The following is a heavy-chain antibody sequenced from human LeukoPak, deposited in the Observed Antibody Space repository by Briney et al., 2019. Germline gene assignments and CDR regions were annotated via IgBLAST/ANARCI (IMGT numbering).Heavy chain of an antibody. J-gene: IGHJ3*02. CDR3: ARVPGYNWNYADAFDI. D-gene: IGHD1-7*01. CDR2: INPNSGGT. CDR1: GFPFTGYY. Sequence: ASVKVSCKPSGFPFTGYYIHWVRQAPGQGLEWMGWINPNSGGTNYAQKFQGRVTMTRDTSISTAYMELSRLRSDDTAVYYCARVPGYNWNYADAFDIWGQGTMVTVSS. V-gene: IGHV1-2*02.